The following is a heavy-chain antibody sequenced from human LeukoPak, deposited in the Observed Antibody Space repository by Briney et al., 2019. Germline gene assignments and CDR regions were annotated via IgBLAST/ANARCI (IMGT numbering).Heavy chain of an antibody. CDR1: GFTFSDYY. V-gene: IGHV3-11*01. D-gene: IGHD3-10*01. CDR2: ISSSGSTI. J-gene: IGHJ6*02. Sequence: GWSLRLSCAASGFTFSDYYMSWIRQAPGKGLEWVSYISSSGSTIYYADSVKGRFTISRDNAKNSLYLQMNSLRAEDTAVYYCARDRLKPYGSGSYYYSWGMDVWGQGTTVTVSS. CDR3: ARDRLKPYGSGSYYYSWGMDV.